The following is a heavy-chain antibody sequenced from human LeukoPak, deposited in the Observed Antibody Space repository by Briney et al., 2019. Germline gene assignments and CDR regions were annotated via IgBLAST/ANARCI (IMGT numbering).Heavy chain of an antibody. CDR1: GGSISIYF. Sequence: PSETLSLTCTVSGGSISIYFWSWIRQPPRRGLAWSGYIYYSGSTNYNPSLKSRVTISVDTSKNQFSLKLSSVTAADTAVYFCARHQRTSVDFDSWGQGTLVTVSS. CDR2: IYYSGST. CDR3: ARHQRTSVDFDS. V-gene: IGHV4-59*08. J-gene: IGHJ4*02.